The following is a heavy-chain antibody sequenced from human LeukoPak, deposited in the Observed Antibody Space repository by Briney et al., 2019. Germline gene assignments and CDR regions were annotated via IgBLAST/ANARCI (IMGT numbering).Heavy chain of an antibody. CDR3: ARDRYCSGTTCYYTFDI. CDR1: GFTFSDYW. J-gene: IGHJ3*02. Sequence: GGSLGLSCAASGFTFSDYWLSWVRQAPGKGLEWVANIKQDGSEKYYVDSVKGRFTISRDNAKNSLYLQVNSLSAEDTAVYYCARDRYCSGTTCYYTFDIWGQGTMVTVSS. D-gene: IGHD2-2*01. V-gene: IGHV3-7*01. CDR2: IKQDGSEK.